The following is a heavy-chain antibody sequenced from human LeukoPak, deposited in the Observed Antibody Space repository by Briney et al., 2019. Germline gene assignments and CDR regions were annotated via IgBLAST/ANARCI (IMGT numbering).Heavy chain of an antibody. CDR3: AAAGIQLWPSGDY. Sequence: ASVKVSCKASGFTFTSSAMQWARQARGQRLEWIGWIVVGSGNTNYAQKFQERVTITRDMSTSTAYMELSSLRSEDTAVYYCAAAGIQLWPSGDYWGQGTLVTVSS. V-gene: IGHV1-58*02. CDR1: GFTFTSSA. J-gene: IGHJ4*02. D-gene: IGHD5-18*01. CDR2: IVVGSGNT.